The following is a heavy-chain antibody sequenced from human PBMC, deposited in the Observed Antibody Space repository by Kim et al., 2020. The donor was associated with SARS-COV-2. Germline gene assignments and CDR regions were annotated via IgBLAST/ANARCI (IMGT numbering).Heavy chain of an antibody. D-gene: IGHD3-22*01. CDR1: GGSVSSGSYY. CDR3: ARRYYYDSSGYSYYFDY. V-gene: IGHV4-61*01. CDR2: IYYSGST. J-gene: IGHJ4*02. Sequence: SETLSLTCTVSGGSVSSGSYYWSWIRQPPGKGLEWIGYIYYSGSTNYNPSLKSRVTISVDTSKNQFSLKLSSVTAADTAVYYCARRYYYDSSGYSYYFDYWGQGTLVTVFS.